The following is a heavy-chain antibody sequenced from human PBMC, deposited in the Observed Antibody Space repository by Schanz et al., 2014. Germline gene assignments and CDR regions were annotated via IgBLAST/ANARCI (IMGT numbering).Heavy chain of an antibody. CDR3: ARDGIAATTDFEY. J-gene: IGHJ4*02. CDR2: LSSDSRHV. D-gene: IGHD1-1*01. V-gene: IGHV3-21*06. CDR1: GFKFENYA. Sequence: EVQLVESGGGLVQPGRSLRLSCAASGFKFENYAMNWVRQAPGKGLEWVSFLSSDSRHVYYVESAKGRFTISRDNAKNSLYLQMDSLRGDDTAVYYCARDGIAATTDFEYWGQGTLVTVSS.